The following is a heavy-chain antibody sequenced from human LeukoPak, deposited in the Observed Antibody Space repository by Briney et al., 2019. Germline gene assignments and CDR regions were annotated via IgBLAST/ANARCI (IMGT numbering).Heavy chain of an antibody. J-gene: IGHJ4*02. Sequence: PSETLSLTCTVSGGSISSSSYYWGWIRQPPGKGLEWIGSIYYSGSTYYNPSLKSRVTISVDTSKNQFSLKLSSVTAADTAVYYCARQDSYLLNYWGRRTLVTVSS. CDR3: ARQDSYLLNY. CDR1: GGSISSSSYY. CDR2: IYYSGST. V-gene: IGHV4-39*01. D-gene: IGHD5-18*01.